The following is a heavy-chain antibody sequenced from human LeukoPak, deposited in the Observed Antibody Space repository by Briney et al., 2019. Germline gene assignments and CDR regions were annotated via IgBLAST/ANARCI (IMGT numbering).Heavy chain of an antibody. V-gene: IGHV1-69*04. CDR3: ARDRLSITMIVVVAFDY. CDR1: GYTFTGYY. J-gene: IGHJ4*02. CDR2: IIPILGIA. Sequence: ASVKVSCKASGYTFTGYYMHWVRQAPGQGLEWMGRIIPILGIANYAQKFQGRVTITADKSTSTAYMELSSLRSEDTAVYYCARDRLSITMIVVVAFDYWGQGTLVTVSS. D-gene: IGHD3-22*01.